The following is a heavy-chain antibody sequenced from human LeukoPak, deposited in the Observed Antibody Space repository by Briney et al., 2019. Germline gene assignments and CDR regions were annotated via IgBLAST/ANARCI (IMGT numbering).Heavy chain of an antibody. CDR1: GGSISSYY. D-gene: IGHD3-10*01. CDR3: ARDSPPGSYPSFDY. J-gene: IGHJ4*02. CDR2: IYTSGST. V-gene: IGHV4-4*07. Sequence: PSETLSLTCTVSGGSISSYYWSWIRQPAGKGLEWIGRIYTSGSTNYNPSLKSRVTMSVDTSKNQFSLKLSSVTAADTAVYYCARDSPPGSYPSFDYWGQGTLVTVSS.